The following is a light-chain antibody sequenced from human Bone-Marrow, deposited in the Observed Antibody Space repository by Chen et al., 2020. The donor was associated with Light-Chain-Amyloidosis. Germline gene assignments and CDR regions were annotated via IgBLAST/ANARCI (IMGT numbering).Light chain of an antibody. V-gene: IGKV3-20*01. J-gene: IGKJ4*01. CDR2: GSA. CDR1: QTISSNY. CDR3: QQYGTSPLT. Sequence: EIVLTLSPATLSLSSGEGANLSCRASQTISSNYLTWYQQNFGQAPRLLIYGSASRATGFQDRFTGSGSGTDFTLTINRLEPEDFAMYYCQQYGTSPLTFGGGTKVEIK.